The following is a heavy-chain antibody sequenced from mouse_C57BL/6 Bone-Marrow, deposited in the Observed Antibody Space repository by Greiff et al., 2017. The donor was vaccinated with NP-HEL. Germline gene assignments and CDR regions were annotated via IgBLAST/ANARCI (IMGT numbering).Heavy chain of an antibody. CDR1: GFSLTSYG. CDR3: ARRGDGYYWFAY. D-gene: IGHD2-3*01. J-gene: IGHJ3*01. CDR2: IWSGGST. V-gene: IGHV2-2*01. Sequence: QVQLQQSGPGLVQPSQSLSITCTASGFSLTSYGVHWVRQSPGKGLEWLGVIWSGGSTDYNAAFISRLSISKDNSKSQVFFKMNSLQAYDTAIYYCARRGDGYYWFAYWGQGTLVTVSA.